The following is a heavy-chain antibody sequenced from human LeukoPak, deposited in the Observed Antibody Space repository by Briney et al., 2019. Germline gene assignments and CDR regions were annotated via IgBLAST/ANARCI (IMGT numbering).Heavy chain of an antibody. CDR3: AKRGYYDFWSGYYYFDY. CDR2: ISGSGGST. D-gene: IGHD3-3*01. V-gene: IGHV3-23*01. J-gene: IGHJ4*02. CDR1: GFTFSSYA. Sequence: PGGSLRLSCAASGFTFSSYAMSWVRQAPGKGLEWVSAISGSGGSTYYADSVKGRFTISRDNSKNTLYLQMNSLRAEDTAVYYCAKRGYYDFWSGYYYFDYWGQGTLVTVSS.